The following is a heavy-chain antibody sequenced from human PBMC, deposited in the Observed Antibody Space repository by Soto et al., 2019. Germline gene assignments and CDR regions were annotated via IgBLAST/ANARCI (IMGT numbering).Heavy chain of an antibody. J-gene: IGHJ4*02. D-gene: IGHD2-21*02. CDR2: AYWDDDQ. V-gene: IGHV2-5*02. Sequence: QITLKESGPTLVKPTQTLTLTCTFSGFSLTSSGVGVGWFRQPPGKALEWLAIAYWDDDQRYSPSLKTRLAITNYTTKNPVVLTMTNMDPVDTGTYYCAHSLRKMTRFFDYWGQGSLVTVSS. CDR3: AHSLRKMTRFFDY. CDR1: GFSLTSSGVG.